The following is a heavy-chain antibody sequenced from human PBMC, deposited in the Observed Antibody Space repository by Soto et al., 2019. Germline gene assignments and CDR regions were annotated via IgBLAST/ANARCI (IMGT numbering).Heavy chain of an antibody. Sequence: QVQLVESGGGVVQPGRSLRLSCAASGFTFSSYGMHWVRQAPGKGLEWVAVISYDGSNKYYADSVKGRFTISRDNSKNTRDLQMNSLRAEDTAVYYCAKEIGTAQQPRNYCDYWGQGTLVTVSS. CDR2: ISYDGSNK. CDR3: AKEIGTAQQPRNYCDY. V-gene: IGHV3-30*18. J-gene: IGHJ4*02. CDR1: GFTFSSYG. D-gene: IGHD6-13*01.